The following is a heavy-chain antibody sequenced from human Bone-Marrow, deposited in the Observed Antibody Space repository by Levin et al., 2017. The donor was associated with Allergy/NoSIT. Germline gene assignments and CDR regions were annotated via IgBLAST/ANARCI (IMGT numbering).Heavy chain of an antibody. CDR2: MNPYTGNT. CDR3: AEVGEFWTRTTCYEYFHGTDV. D-gene: IGHD3/OR15-3a*01. CDR1: GYTFSSYD. J-gene: IGHJ6*02. V-gene: IGHV1-8*01. Sequence: ASVKVSCKASGYTFSSYDINWVRQATGQGLEWMGWMNPYTGNTGYAQKFQGRLTMTRDTSTRTAYMELSSLGFEDTAAYYCAEVGEFWTRTTCYEYFHGTDVWGQGTRVTVSS.